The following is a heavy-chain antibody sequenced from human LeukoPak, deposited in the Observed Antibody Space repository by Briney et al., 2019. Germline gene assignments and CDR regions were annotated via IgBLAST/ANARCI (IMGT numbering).Heavy chain of an antibody. D-gene: IGHD2-2*01. CDR2: INWNGGST. Sequence: GGSLRLSCAAPGFTFDDYGMSWVRQAPGKGLEWVYGINWNGGSTGYADSVKGRFTISRDNAKNSLYLQMNSLRAEDTALYYCARDYCNSTSCYFFDYWGQGTLVTVSS. J-gene: IGHJ4*02. CDR1: GFTFDDYG. V-gene: IGHV3-20*04. CDR3: ARDYCNSTSCYFFDY.